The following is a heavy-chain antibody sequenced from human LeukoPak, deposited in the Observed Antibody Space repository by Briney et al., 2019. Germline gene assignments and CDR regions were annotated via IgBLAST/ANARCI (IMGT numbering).Heavy chain of an antibody. CDR3: AKDSHSSPAAY. CDR1: GFTFSVSP. CDR2: ISYSGGTT. D-gene: IGHD6-13*01. V-gene: IGHV3-23*01. Sequence: GGSLRLSCAASGFTFSVSPMSWARQAPGKGLEWLSGISYSGGTTYYADSVQGRFTISRDNSRNTLYLHLNSLRVEDTAVYYCAKDSHSSPAAYWGQGTLVTVSS. J-gene: IGHJ4*02.